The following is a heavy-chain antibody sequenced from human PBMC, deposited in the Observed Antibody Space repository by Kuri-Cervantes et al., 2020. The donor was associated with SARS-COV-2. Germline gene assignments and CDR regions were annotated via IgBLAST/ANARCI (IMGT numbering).Heavy chain of an antibody. V-gene: IGHV3-23*01. J-gene: IGHJ6*03. CDR2: IRGSGSGT. CDR3: ARGIAAAGGYYYMDV. D-gene: IGHD6-13*01. CDR1: GFIFNTYA. Sequence: SLMISCAASGFIFNTYAMSGLRPAPGKGLEWVAAIRGSGSGTYYADSVKGRFTISSDNAKNSLYLQMNSLRAEDTAVYYCARGIAAAGGYYYMDVWGKGTTVTVSS.